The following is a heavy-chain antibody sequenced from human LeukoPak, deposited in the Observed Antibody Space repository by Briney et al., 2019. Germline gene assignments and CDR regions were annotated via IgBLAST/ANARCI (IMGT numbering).Heavy chain of an antibody. D-gene: IGHD3-22*01. Sequence: ASVKVSCKASGYTFTGNYMHWVRQAPGQGLEWMGWISAYNGNTNYAQKLQGRVTMTTDTSTSTAYMELRSLRSDDTAVYYCASSERDDYYDTQHAFDIWGQGTMVTVSS. V-gene: IGHV1-18*04. J-gene: IGHJ3*02. CDR3: ASSERDDYYDTQHAFDI. CDR1: GYTFTGNY. CDR2: ISAYNGNT.